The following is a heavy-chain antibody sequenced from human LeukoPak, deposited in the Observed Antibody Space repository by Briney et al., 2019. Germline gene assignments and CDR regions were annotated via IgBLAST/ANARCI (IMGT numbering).Heavy chain of an antibody. Sequence: GGSLRLSCAAPGFTFSSYWMHWVRQAPGKGLVWVSRINSDGSSTSYADSVKGRFTISRDNAKNTLYLQMNSLRAEDTAVYYCATTDGYLGYFDYWGQGTLVTVSS. CDR3: ATTDGYLGYFDY. V-gene: IGHV3-74*01. CDR1: GFTFSSYW. D-gene: IGHD5-18*01. CDR2: INSDGSST. J-gene: IGHJ4*02.